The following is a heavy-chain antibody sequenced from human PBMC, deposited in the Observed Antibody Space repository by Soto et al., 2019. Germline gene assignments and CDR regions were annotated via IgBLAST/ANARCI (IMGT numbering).Heavy chain of an antibody. J-gene: IGHJ5*02. V-gene: IGHV1-18*01. D-gene: IGHD3-3*01. CDR1: GYTFTSYG. CDR3: ARATGAFWSGYFLWWFDP. Sequence: GASVKVSFKASGYTFTSYGISWVRQAPGQGLEWMGWISAYNGNTNYAQKLQGRVTMTTDTSTSTAYMELRSLRSDDTAVYYCARATGAFWSGYFLWWFDPWGQGTLVTVSS. CDR2: ISAYNGNT.